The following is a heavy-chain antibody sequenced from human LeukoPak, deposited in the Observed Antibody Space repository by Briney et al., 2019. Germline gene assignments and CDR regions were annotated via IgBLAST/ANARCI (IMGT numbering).Heavy chain of an antibody. CDR2: IRSKIDGGAT. D-gene: IGHD2-21*01. J-gene: IGHJ4*02. V-gene: IGHV3-15*07. CDR1: GFNVNNDW. CDR3: YTSITDY. Sequence: KSGGSLRLSCAASGFNVNNDWMSWVRQAPGKGLEWVGRIRSKIDGGATDYAAPVKGRFTISRDDSKNTLYLQINSLKIEDTAMYYCYTSITDYWGQGTLVTVSS.